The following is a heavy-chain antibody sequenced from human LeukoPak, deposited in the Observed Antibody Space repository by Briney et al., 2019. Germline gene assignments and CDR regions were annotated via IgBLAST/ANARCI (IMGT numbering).Heavy chain of an antibody. CDR2: INPSGGST. J-gene: IGHJ5*02. V-gene: IGHV1-46*01. D-gene: IGHD6-13*01. CDR3: ARTELVGSRFDP. CDR1: GYTLTSYY. Sequence: GSVKVSCKASGYTLTSYYMHWVRQAPGQGLEWMGIINPSGGSTNYAQKFQGRVTMTRDMSTRTVYMELSSLRFEDTAVYYCARTELVGSRFDPWGQGTLVTVSS.